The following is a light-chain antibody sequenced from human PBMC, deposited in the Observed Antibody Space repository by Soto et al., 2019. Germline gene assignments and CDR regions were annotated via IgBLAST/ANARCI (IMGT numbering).Light chain of an antibody. CDR3: QQYYRYPRT. CDR1: QGISSY. J-gene: IGKJ1*01. Sequence: AIRMTQSPSSFSASPEDRVTITCRASQGISSYLAWYQQKPGKAPKLLIYAASTVQSGVPSRFSGSGSGTDFTLTISCLQSEDSANYYCQQYYRYPRTFGQGTKVEIK. CDR2: AAS. V-gene: IGKV1-8*01.